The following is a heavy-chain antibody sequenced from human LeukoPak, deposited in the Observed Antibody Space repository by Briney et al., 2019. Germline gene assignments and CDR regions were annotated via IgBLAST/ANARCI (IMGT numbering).Heavy chain of an antibody. J-gene: IGHJ4*02. D-gene: IGHD6-19*01. V-gene: IGHV3-74*01. Sequence: GGSLRLSCAASGFTFSSYWMHWVRQAPGKGLVWVSRINSDGSSTSYADSVKGRFTISSDNAKNTLYLQMNSLRAEDTAVYYCARSLYSSGWYSDYWGQGTLGTVSS. CDR3: ARSLYSSGWYSDY. CDR1: GFTFSSYW. CDR2: INSDGSST.